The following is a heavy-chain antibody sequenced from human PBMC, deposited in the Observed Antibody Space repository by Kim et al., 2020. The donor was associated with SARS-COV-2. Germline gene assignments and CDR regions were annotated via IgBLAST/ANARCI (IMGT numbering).Heavy chain of an antibody. Sequence: SESLSLTCTVSGGTISSYYWTWIRQPTGKGLEWIIYIDEKGSTNHTPSPKSRVTMSMVTSNNQLSLALSPVTAADTAINYCARRARRPTGDALDIWGSGT. J-gene: IGHJ3*02. CDR1: GGTISSYY. CDR3: ARRARRPTGDALDI. V-gene: IGHV4-59*12. CDR2: IDEKGST. D-gene: IGHD1-1*01.